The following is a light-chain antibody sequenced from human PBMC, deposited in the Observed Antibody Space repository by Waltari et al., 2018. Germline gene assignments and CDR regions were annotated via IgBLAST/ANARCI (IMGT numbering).Light chain of an antibody. Sequence: EIVLTQSPGTLSLSLGESATVSCRASQSVSRALPWYQQTPGQAPRLLIYGAATRATGIPDRFSGSGSGTDFSLTISRLEPDDFAVYYCQHYLRLPVTFGQGTTVEI. CDR2: GAA. V-gene: IGKV3-20*01. CDR1: QSVSRA. J-gene: IGKJ1*01. CDR3: QHYLRLPVT.